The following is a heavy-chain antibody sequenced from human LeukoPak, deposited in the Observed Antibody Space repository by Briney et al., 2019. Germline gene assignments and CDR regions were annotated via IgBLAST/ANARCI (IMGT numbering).Heavy chain of an antibody. CDR2: IYVSGST. V-gene: IGHV4-61*02. CDR3: ARSGYSNFDY. Sequence: SETLSLTCTVSGGSLSSGSDYWSWIRQSAGKGLEWIGRIYVSGSTNYNPSLKSRVTISVDTSKNQFSLKLSSVTAADTAVYYCARSGYSNFDYWGQGTLVTVSS. J-gene: IGHJ4*02. CDR1: GGSLSSGSDY. D-gene: IGHD3-3*01.